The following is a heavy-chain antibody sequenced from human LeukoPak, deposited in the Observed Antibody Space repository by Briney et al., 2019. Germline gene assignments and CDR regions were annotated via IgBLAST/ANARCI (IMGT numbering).Heavy chain of an antibody. V-gene: IGHV3-21*01. CDR1: GFTFSSYS. CDR2: ISSSSSYI. Sequence: GGSLRLSCAASGFTFSSYSMNWVRQAPGKGLEWVSSISSSSSYIYYADSVKGRFTISRDNAKNSLYLQMNSLRAEDTAVYYCAKDSDWGRYDDWGQGALVTVSS. J-gene: IGHJ1*01. D-gene: IGHD3-16*01. CDR3: AKDSDWGRYDD.